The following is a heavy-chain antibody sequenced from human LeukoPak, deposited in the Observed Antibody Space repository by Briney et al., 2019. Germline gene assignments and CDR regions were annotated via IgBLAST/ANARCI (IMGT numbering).Heavy chain of an antibody. Sequence: GGSLRLSCAASGFTFSSYAMSWVRQAPGKGLEWVSAISGSGGSTYHADSVKGRFTISRDNSKNTLYLQMNSLRAEDTAVYYCAPFDSSSSWFDPWGQGTLVTVSS. CDR2: ISGSGGST. CDR3: APFDSSSSWFDP. CDR1: GFTFSSYA. D-gene: IGHD6-13*01. J-gene: IGHJ5*02. V-gene: IGHV3-23*01.